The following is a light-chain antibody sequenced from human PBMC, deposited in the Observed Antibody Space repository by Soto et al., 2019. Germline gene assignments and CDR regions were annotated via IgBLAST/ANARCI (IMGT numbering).Light chain of an antibody. J-gene: IGKJ1*01. V-gene: IGKV3D-20*02. Sequence: EIVMTQSPVTLSVSPGERATLSCRASQSVSINLAWFQQKPGQAPRLVIHGASSRATGIPDRFSGSGSGTDFTLTISRLEPEDFAVYYCQQRSNWPWTFGQGTKVDI. CDR1: QSVSIN. CDR3: QQRSNWPWT. CDR2: GAS.